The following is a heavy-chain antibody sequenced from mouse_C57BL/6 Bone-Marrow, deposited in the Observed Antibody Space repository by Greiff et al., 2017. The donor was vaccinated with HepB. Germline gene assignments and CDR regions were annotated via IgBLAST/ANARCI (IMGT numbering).Heavy chain of an antibody. CDR2: ISNGGGST. Sequence: VQLKESGGGLVQPGGSLKLSCAASGFTFSDYYMYWVRQTPEKRLEWVAYISNGGGSTYYPDTVKGRFTISRDNAKNTLYLQMSRLKSEDTAMYYCARPLAMGYAMDYWGQGTSVTVSS. V-gene: IGHV5-12*01. CDR1: GFTFSDYY. CDR3: ARPLAMGYAMDY. D-gene: IGHD1-1*02. J-gene: IGHJ4*01.